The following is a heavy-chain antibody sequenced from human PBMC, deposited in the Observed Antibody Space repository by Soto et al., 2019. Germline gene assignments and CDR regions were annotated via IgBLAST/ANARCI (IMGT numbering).Heavy chain of an antibody. V-gene: IGHV3-9*01. Sequence: GGSLRLSCAASGFTFSSYAMSWVRQAPGKGLEWVSGISGSSGSTGYADSVKGRFTISRDNAKNSLYLQMNSLRAEDTALYYCAKAGTTDYYYYMDVWGKGTTVTVSS. CDR3: AKAGTTDYYYYMDV. CDR1: GFTFSSYA. CDR2: ISGSSGST. J-gene: IGHJ6*03. D-gene: IGHD1-7*01.